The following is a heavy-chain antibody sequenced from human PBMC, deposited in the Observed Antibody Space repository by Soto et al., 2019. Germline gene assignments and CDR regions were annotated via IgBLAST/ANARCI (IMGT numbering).Heavy chain of an antibody. CDR2: IYYSGST. J-gene: IGHJ4*02. CDR1: GGSISSGGYY. Sequence: SETLSLTCTVSGGSISSGGYYWSWIRQHPGKGLEWIGYIYYSGSTYYNPSLKSRVTISVDTSKNQFSLKLNSVTAADTAVYYCVTPRSTMRGVDYWGQGTLVTVSS. D-gene: IGHD3-10*01. CDR3: VTPRSTMRGVDY. V-gene: IGHV4-31*03.